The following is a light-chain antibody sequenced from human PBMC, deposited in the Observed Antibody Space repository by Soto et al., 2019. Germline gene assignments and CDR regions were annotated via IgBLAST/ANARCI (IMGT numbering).Light chain of an antibody. CDR1: QDISNS. CDR2: AAS. Sequence: DIQLTQSPSSLSASVGDRVTITCRASQDISNSLAWYQQIPGKVPKALIYAASSLQSGVPSKFSGSGSGTYFTLTIYSLQPEDFATYYCQQYDNYPVTFGQGTRLEIK. V-gene: IGKV1-16*02. CDR3: QQYDNYPVT. J-gene: IGKJ5*01.